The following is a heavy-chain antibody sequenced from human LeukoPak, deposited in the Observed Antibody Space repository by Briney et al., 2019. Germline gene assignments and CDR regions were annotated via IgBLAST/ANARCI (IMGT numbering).Heavy chain of an antibody. J-gene: IGHJ6*03. CDR2: IYYSGST. CDR3: ARGGVTMVRGVIITYYYMDV. CDR1: GGSISSYY. V-gene: IGHV4-59*01. D-gene: IGHD3-10*01. Sequence: SETLSLTCTVSGGSISSYYWSWIRQPPGKGLEWIGYIYYSGSTNYNPSLKSRVTISVDTSKNQFSLKLSSVTAADTAVYYCARGGVTMVRGVIITYYYMDVWGKGTTVTVSS.